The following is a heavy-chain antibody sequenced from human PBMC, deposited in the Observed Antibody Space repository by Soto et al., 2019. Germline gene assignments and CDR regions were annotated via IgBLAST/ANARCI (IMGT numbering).Heavy chain of an antibody. J-gene: IGHJ5*02. D-gene: IGHD1-26*01. Sequence: QLHLRESGPGLVKPSETLSLTCTVSGGSITSSSYYWGWIRQPPGKGLEWIGSIYYSGSTYYNPSLTSRVTISVATSKNQFSLKLSSVTAADTAVYYCATQEVGGTYVYTFDTWGQGTLVTVS. CDR1: GGSITSSSYY. CDR3: ATQEVGGTYVYTFDT. V-gene: IGHV4-39*01. CDR2: IYYSGST.